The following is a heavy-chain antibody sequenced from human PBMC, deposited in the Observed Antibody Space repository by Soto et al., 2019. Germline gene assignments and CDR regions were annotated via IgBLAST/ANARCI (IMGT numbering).Heavy chain of an antibody. Sequence: GESLKISCKGSGYSFTSYWISWVRQMPGKGLEWMGRIDPSDSYTNYSPSFQGHVTISADKSISTAYLQWSSLKASDTAMYYCARQSVAARSYYYYGMDVWGQGTTVTVSS. D-gene: IGHD6-6*01. V-gene: IGHV5-10-1*01. CDR2: IDPSDSYT. CDR1: GYSFTSYW. J-gene: IGHJ6*02. CDR3: ARQSVAARSYYYYGMDV.